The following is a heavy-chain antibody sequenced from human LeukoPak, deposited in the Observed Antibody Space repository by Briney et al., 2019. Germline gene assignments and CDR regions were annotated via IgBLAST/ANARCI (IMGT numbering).Heavy chain of an antibody. Sequence: GGSLRLSCVASGFTFSSYAVAWVRQAPGKGLEWVSSISGSGGYTYYADSVKGRFTISRDNSKNTLYLQMNSLRAEDTAVYFCAKHSAEYYYDTGGFPTDWGQGSLVTVSS. J-gene: IGHJ4*02. CDR1: GFTFSSYA. V-gene: IGHV3-23*01. CDR3: AKHSAEYYYDTGGFPTD. CDR2: ISGSGGYT. D-gene: IGHD3-22*01.